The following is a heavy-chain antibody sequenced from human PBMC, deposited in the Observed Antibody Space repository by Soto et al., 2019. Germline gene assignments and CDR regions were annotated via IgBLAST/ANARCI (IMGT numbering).Heavy chain of an antibody. J-gene: IGHJ6*03. Sequence: GGSLRLSCAASGFTFSNAWMSWVRQAPGKGLEWVGRIKSKTDGGTTDYAAPVKGRFTISRDDSKNTLYLQMNSLKTEDTAVYYCTTPLNESEVYYYYYMDVWGKGTTVTVSS. V-gene: IGHV3-15*01. CDR2: IKSKTDGGTT. CDR3: TTPLNESEVYYYYYMDV. CDR1: GFTFSNAW.